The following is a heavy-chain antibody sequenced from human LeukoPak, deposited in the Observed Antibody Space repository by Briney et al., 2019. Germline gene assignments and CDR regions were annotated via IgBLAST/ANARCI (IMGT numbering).Heavy chain of an antibody. CDR3: AKNDFAVPAADIDY. CDR2: ISGSGGST. D-gene: IGHD2-2*01. CDR1: GFTFSSYA. Sequence: GGSLRLSCAAPGFTFSSYAMSWVRQAPGKGLEWVSAISGSGGSTYYADSVKGRFTISRDNSKNTLYLQMNSLRAEDTAVYYCAKNDFAVPAADIDYWGQGTLVTVSS. J-gene: IGHJ4*02. V-gene: IGHV3-23*01.